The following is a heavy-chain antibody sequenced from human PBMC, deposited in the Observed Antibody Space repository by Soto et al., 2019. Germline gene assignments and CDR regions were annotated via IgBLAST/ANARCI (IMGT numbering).Heavy chain of an antibody. V-gene: IGHV1-46*01. J-gene: IGHJ5*01. CDR1: GYIFTSYK. CDR3: AREEGGLGS. D-gene: IGHD3-16*01. CDR2: IVPSDGYP. Sequence: QVQMAQSGAEVKKPGASVKLSCKASGYIFTSYKMHWVRQAPGQGLEWMGVIVPSDGYPIYAQNFQGRVNMAGDTSTSTVYMELSSLRPEDTAFYYCAREEGGLGSWGQGTLVTVSS.